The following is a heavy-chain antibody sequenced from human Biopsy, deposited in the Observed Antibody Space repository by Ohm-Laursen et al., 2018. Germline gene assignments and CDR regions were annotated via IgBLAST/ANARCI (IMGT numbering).Heavy chain of an antibody. CDR3: ARRGSQGYCTGGSCVDY. D-gene: IGHD2-15*01. V-gene: IGHV4-39*01. CDR2: IYYRGNT. J-gene: IGHJ4*02. CDR1: GGSISSNYYY. Sequence: TLSLTCTVSGGSISSNYYYWGWIRQPPGKGLEWIGSIYYRGNTNYNPSLKSRVTISVDTSKNQFSLKLSSATAADTAVFYYARRGSQGYCTGGSCVDYWGQGALVTVSS.